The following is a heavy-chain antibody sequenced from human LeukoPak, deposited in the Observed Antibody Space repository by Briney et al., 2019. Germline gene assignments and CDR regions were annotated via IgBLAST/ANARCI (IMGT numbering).Heavy chain of an antibody. CDR2: IFYSGST. D-gene: IGHD3-16*02. CDR3: ARQGVWGSYRYPRY. CDR1: GGSISTSSYY. V-gene: IGHV4-39*01. J-gene: IGHJ4*02. Sequence: SETLSLTCTVSGGSISTSSYYWGWVRQPPGKGLEWIGNIFYSGSTYYSPSLKSRVTISLDTSKNQFSLKLSSVTAADTAVYYCARQGVWGSYRYPRYWGQGTLVTVSS.